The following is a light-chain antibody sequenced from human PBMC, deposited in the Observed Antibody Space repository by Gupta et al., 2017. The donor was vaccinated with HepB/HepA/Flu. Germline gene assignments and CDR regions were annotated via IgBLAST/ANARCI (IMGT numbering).Light chain of an antibody. CDR2: GAS. J-gene: IGKJ2*04. Sequence: EIVLTQSPGTLSLSPGERATLSCRASQSVSSNYLAWYQQKPGQAPRLLIYGASSRATGIPDRFSGSGSETDFTLTISRLEPEDCAMYYCQQYGSSPCSFGQGTKLEIK. V-gene: IGKV3-20*01. CDR1: QSVSSNY. CDR3: QQYGSSPCS.